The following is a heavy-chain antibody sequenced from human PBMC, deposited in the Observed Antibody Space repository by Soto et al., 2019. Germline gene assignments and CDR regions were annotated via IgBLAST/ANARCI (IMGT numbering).Heavy chain of an antibody. V-gene: IGHV1-18*01. CDR2: ISAYNGNT. D-gene: IGHD2-15*01. J-gene: IGHJ5*02. CDR1: GYTFTSYG. CDR3: ASDKGSTPPPNWFDP. Sequence: SVKVSCKASGYTFTSYGISWVRQAPGQGLEWMGWISAYNGNTNYAQKLQGRVTMTTDTSTSTAYMELRSLRSDDTAVYYCASDKGSTPPPNWFDPWGQGTLVIVSS.